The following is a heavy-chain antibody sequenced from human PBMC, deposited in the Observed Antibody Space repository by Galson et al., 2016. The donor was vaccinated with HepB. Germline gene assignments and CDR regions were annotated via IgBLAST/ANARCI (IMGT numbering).Heavy chain of an antibody. J-gene: IGHJ3*02. V-gene: IGHV4-34*01. D-gene: IGHD3-22*01. CDR3: ARRISSGNDAFDI. CDR1: GGSFTGYY. CDR2: INHSGST. Sequence: ETLSLTCSVFGGSFTGYYWTWIRQRPGKGLEWIGEINHSGSTNYNPSLESRVTISVDSPKNQVSLKMNSMTAADTAVYYCARRISSGNDAFDIWGPGTMVTVSS.